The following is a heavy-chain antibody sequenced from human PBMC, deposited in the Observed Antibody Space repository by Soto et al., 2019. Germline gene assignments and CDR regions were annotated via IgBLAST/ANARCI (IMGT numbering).Heavy chain of an antibody. CDR2: IYWDDDK. D-gene: IGHD3-10*01. CDR3: EHRPGFGELHY. J-gene: IGHJ4*02. V-gene: IGHV2-5*02. CDR1: GFSLSTSGVG. Sequence: QITLKESGPTLVKPTQTLTLTCTFSGFSLSTSGVGVGWIRQPPGKALEWLALIYWDDDKRYSPSLKTRLTITKDTSKNLVVLTMTNMDPLDTATYYCEHRPGFGELHYWGQGTLVTVSS.